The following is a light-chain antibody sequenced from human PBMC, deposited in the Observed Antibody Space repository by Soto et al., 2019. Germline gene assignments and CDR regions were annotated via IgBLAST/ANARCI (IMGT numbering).Light chain of an antibody. V-gene: IGKV1-5*03. J-gene: IGKJ1*01. CDR1: QNIRTW. CDR3: QQYSYYLWT. Sequence: DIQMTQSPSTLSASVGDRVTMTCRASQNIRTWVAWYQQKPGKAPRLLTYQAPSLKSGVPSRFSGSGSETEFTLTITSLQPDDTATYFGQQYSYYLWTFGQGTKVDVK. CDR2: QAP.